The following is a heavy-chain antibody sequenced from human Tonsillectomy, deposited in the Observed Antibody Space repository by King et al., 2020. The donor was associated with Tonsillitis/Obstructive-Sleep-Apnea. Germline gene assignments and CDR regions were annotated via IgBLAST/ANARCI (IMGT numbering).Heavy chain of an antibody. CDR2: IYPDDSDT. Sequence: DGQLVQSGAEVKKPGESLQISCKGSGYSFTSYWIAWLRQMPGKGLEWMGIIYPDDSDTRYSPSFQGQVTISADKSISTAYLQWSSLKASDIAMYYCARVRRDTDMSCGMDVWGQGTTVTVSS. D-gene: IGHD5-18*01. CDR3: ARVRRDTDMSCGMDV. CDR1: GYSFTSYW. J-gene: IGHJ6*02. V-gene: IGHV5-51*03.